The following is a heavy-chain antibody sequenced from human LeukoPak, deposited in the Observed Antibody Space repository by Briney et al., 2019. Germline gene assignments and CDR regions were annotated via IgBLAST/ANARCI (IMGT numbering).Heavy chain of an antibody. CDR2: IYYSGST. CDR1: GGSISSGGYY. D-gene: IGHD3-22*01. Sequence: SQTLSLTCTVSGGSISSGGYYWSWIRQHPGKGLEWIGCIYYSGSTYYNPSLKSRVTISVDTSKNQFSLKLSSVTAADTAVYYCARGDRYYYDSSGSYVSDWGQGTLVTVSS. J-gene: IGHJ4*02. CDR3: ARGDRYYYDSSGSYVSD. V-gene: IGHV4-31*03.